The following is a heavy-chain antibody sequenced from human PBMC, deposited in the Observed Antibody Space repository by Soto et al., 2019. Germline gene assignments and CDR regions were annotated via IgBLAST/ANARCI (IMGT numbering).Heavy chain of an antibody. J-gene: IGHJ6*02. CDR3: AISRGGRYNWDAGWGDGMDV. Sequence: QVQLVQSGAEVKKPGSSVKVSCKASGGTFSSYAISWVRQAPGQGLEWMGGIIPIFGTANYAQKFQGRVTITAAESTSTTYMERSSMRSEDEAVDYCAISRGGRYNWDAGWGDGMDVWGQGTTVTVSS. CDR2: IIPIFGTA. CDR1: GGTFSSYA. V-gene: IGHV1-69*01. D-gene: IGHD1-1*01.